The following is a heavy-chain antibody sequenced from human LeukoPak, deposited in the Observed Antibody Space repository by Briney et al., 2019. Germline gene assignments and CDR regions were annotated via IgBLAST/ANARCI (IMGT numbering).Heavy chain of an antibody. CDR1: GGSISSYY. D-gene: IGHD3-3*01. CDR2: IYYSGST. CDR3: ARTPRYDFWSGYLFDY. J-gene: IGHJ4*02. Sequence: SETLSLTCTVSGGSISSYYWSWIRQPPGKGLEWIGYIYYSGSTDYNPSLKSRVTISVDTSKNQFSLKLSSVTAADTAVYYCARTPRYDFWSGYLFDYWGQGTLVTVSS. V-gene: IGHV4-59*01.